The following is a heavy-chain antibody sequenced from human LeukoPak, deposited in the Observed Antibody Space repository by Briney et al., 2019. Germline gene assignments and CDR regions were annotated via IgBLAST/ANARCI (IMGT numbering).Heavy chain of an antibody. Sequence: ASVKVSCKASGYTFTSYYMHWVRQAPGQGLEWMGIINPSGGSTSYAQKFQGRVTMTRDTSTRTVYMELSSLRSEDTAVYYCAREEAVGAKFRHAFDIWGQRTMVTVSS. D-gene: IGHD1-26*01. CDR3: AREEAVGAKFRHAFDI. J-gene: IGHJ3*02. CDR1: GYTFTSYY. V-gene: IGHV1-46*01. CDR2: INPSGGST.